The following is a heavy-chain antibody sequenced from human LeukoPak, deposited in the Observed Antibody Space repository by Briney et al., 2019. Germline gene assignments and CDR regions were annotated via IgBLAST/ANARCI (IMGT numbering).Heavy chain of an antibody. J-gene: IGHJ3*01. Sequence: GGSLRVSCAASGFTVSSYVMTWVRQAPGKGLEWVSAFSATDGSAQYAESVRGRFTISRDNSKNILYLQMNSLRDEDTAVYFCAKARIAEAGTGAFAVWGQGTMVTVSS. CDR3: AKARIAEAGTGAFAV. V-gene: IGHV3-23*01. CDR2: FSATDGSA. D-gene: IGHD6-13*01. CDR1: GFTVSSYV.